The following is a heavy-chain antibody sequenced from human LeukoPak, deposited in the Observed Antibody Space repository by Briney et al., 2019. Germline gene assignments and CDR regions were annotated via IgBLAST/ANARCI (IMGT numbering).Heavy chain of an antibody. V-gene: IGHV4-39*01. Sequence: PSETLSLTCTVSGGSISSSSYYGGWIRQPPGKGLEGIGSIYYSGSTYYNPSLKSRVTISVDTSKNQFSLKLSSVTAADTAVYYCASFTTVVRRYFDYWGQGTLVTVSS. CDR2: IYYSGST. D-gene: IGHD4-23*01. CDR3: ASFTTVVRRYFDY. CDR1: GGSISSSSYY. J-gene: IGHJ4*02.